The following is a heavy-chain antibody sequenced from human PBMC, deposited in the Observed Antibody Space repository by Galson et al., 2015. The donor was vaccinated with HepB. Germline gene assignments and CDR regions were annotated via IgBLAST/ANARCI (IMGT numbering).Heavy chain of an antibody. J-gene: IGHJ4*02. D-gene: IGHD3-22*01. CDR2: ISYDGSNK. CDR3: AKEYYYENSLYYFDY. CDR1: GFTFSSYG. V-gene: IGHV3-30*18. Sequence: SLRLSCAASGFTFSSYGMHWVRQAPGKGLEWVAVISYDGSNKYYADSVKGRFTISRDNSKNTLYLQMNSLRAEDTAMYYCAKEYYYENSLYYFDYWGQGTLVTVSS.